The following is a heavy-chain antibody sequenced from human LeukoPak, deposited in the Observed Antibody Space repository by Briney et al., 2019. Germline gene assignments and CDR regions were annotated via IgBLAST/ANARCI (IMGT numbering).Heavy chain of an antibody. CDR3: ARARYDFWSGYQY. D-gene: IGHD3/OR15-3a*01. J-gene: IGHJ4*02. CDR1: GFIFSNYA. Sequence: GGSLRLSCAASGFIFSNYAVHWVRQAPGKGLEYVSAISSNGGSTYYAKSVKGRFTVSRDDSKKTLYLQMGGLRLEDMAVYYCARARYDFWSGYQYWGQGTLVTVSS. V-gene: IGHV3-64*01. CDR2: ISSNGGST.